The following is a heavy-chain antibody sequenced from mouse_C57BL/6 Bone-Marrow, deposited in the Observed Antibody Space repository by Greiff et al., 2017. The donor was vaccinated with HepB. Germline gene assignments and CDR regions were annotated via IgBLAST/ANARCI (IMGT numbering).Heavy chain of an antibody. D-gene: IGHD1-1*01. Sequence: QVQLKQSGPGLVQPSQSLSITCTVSGFSLTSYGVHWVRQSPGKGLEWLGVIWSGGSTDYNAAFISRLSISKDNSKSQVFFKMNSLQADDTAIYYCARRNYGSRGYFDYWGQGTTLTVSS. V-gene: IGHV2-2*01. CDR1: GFSLTSYG. CDR2: IWSGGST. CDR3: ARRNYGSRGYFDY. J-gene: IGHJ2*01.